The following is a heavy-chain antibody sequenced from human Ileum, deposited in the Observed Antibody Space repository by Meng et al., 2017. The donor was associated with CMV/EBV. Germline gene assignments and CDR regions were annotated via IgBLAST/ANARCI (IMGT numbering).Heavy chain of an antibody. J-gene: IGHJ4*02. CDR2: MYFSGIA. CDR3: ARDLTNKWFYY. V-gene: IGHV4-39*07. D-gene: IGHD1-26*01. Sequence: PETVPLMVYPAVLLYLTSMSFCAITCSGSHCWAWFRLAPSNRLAWIGSMYFSGIADYNTALKHRVTIELHATQKQFSLRLTYVTAADSAVYFCARDLTNKWFYYWGQGTLVTVSS. CDR1: CAITCSGSHC.